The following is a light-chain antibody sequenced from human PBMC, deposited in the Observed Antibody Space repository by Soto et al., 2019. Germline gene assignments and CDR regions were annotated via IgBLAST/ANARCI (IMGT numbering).Light chain of an antibody. Sequence: EIVMTHSPATLSVSPWERATLSCRASQSVSSNLAWYQQKPGQAPRLLIYGASTRATGIPARFSVWGSGTDFTLTISRVDPADFAFYYCQQYFTSPITFGKGTRLEIK. CDR1: QSVSSN. CDR3: QQYFTSPIT. V-gene: IGKV3-15*01. J-gene: IGKJ5*01. CDR2: GAS.